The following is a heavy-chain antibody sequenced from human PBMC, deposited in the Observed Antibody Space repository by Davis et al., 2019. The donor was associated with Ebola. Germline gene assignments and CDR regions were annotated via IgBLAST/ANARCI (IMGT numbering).Heavy chain of an antibody. D-gene: IGHD4-23*01. CDR2: IGDSGDVI. CDR1: GFSFGNHA. V-gene: IGHV3-23*01. Sequence: GESLKISCAASGFSFGNHAMTWVRQAPGKGLEWVSGIGDSGDVIHNADSVKGRFTSSRDDSKNTLYLQMNSLRPEDTAVYYCAKDAGFYGGNSWCDHWGQGTLVTVSS. CDR3: AKDAGFYGGNSWCDH. J-gene: IGHJ5*02.